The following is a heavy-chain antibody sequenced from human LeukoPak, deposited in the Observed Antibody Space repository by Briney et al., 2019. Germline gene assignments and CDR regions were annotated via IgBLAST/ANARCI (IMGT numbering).Heavy chain of an antibody. CDR2: INSDGGST. Sequence: GGSLRLSCAASGFTFSSYEINWVRQAPGKGLVWVSRINSDGGSTNYADSVKGRFTISRDNAKNTLYLQMNSLRGEDSAVYYCARDRGGAGFDYWGQGTLVTVSS. D-gene: IGHD3-16*01. J-gene: IGHJ4*02. V-gene: IGHV3-74*01. CDR1: GFTFSSYE. CDR3: ARDRGGAGFDY.